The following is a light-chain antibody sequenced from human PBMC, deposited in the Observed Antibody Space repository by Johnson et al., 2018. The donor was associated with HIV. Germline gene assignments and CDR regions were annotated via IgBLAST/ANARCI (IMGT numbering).Light chain of an antibody. V-gene: IGLV1-51*01. Sequence: QSVLTKPPSVSAAPGQKVTISCSGSSSNIGNNYVSWYQQLPGTAPKLLIYDNNQQPSGIPDRFSGSKSGTSATLAITRLQTGDEADYYCGTWDISLSAGGVFGPGTKVTVL. J-gene: IGLJ1*01. CDR1: SSNIGNNY. CDR2: DNN. CDR3: GTWDISLSAGGV.